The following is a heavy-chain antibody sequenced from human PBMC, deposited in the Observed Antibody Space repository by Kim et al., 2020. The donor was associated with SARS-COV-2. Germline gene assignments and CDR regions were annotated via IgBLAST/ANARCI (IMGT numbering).Heavy chain of an antibody. CDR1: GGSISSGGYY. D-gene: IGHD6-13*01. CDR3: ARVSLAAAGSQSSYYYYGMDV. J-gene: IGHJ6*02. Sequence: SETLSLTCTVSGGSISSGGYYWSWIRQHPGKGLEWIGYIYYSGSTHYNPSLKSRVTISVDTSKNQFSLKLSSVTAADTAVYYCARVSLAAAGSQSSYYYYGMDVWGQGTTVTVSS. CDR2: IYYSGST. V-gene: IGHV4-31*03.